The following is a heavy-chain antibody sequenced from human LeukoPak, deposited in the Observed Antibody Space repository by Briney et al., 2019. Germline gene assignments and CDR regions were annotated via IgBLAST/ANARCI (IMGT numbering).Heavy chain of an antibody. V-gene: IGHV3-48*01. D-gene: IGHD3-10*01. CDR2: ISFSSATI. CDR1: GFTFSSYS. Sequence: GGSLRLSCEASGFTFSSYSMNWVRQAPGKGLEWVSYISFSSATIHYADSVKGRFTVSRDNAKNSLYLQMNSLRAEDTALYFCARDTHYYGSGSPAFDIWGQGTMVTVSS. CDR3: ARDTHYYGSGSPAFDI. J-gene: IGHJ3*02.